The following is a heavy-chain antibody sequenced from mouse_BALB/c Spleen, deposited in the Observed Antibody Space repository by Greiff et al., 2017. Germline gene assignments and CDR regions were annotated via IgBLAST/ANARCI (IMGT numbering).Heavy chain of an antibody. CDR1: GFTFSSYA. D-gene: IGHD2-4*01. J-gene: IGHJ2*01. CDR2: ISSGGST. CDR3: ARGYYDYHYFDY. Sequence: EVKVVESGGGLVKPGGSLKLSCAASGFTFSSYAMSWVRQTPEKRLEWVASISSGGSTYYPDSVKGRFTISRDNARNILYLQMSSLRSEDTAMYYCARGYYDYHYFDYWGQGTTLTVSS. V-gene: IGHV5-6-5*01.